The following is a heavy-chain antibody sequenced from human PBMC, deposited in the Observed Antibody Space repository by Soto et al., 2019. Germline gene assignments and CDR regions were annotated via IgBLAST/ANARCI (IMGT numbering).Heavy chain of an antibody. D-gene: IGHD3-10*01. J-gene: IGHJ6*03. CDR3: AGYYGSGSVSRRSDYYYYYMDV. Sequence: ASVKVSCRASGYTFTSYAMHWVRQAPGQRLEWMGWINAGNGNTKYSQKFQGRVTITRDTSASTAYMELSSLRSEDTAVYYCAGYYGSGSVSRRSDYYYYYMDVWGKGTTVTVS. V-gene: IGHV1-3*01. CDR2: INAGNGNT. CDR1: GYTFTSYA.